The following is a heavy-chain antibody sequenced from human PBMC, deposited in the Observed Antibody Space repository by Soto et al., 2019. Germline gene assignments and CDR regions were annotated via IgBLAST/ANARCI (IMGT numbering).Heavy chain of an antibody. V-gene: IGHV1-2*02. CDR1: GYTFTGYY. CDR3: ARDRGWNYEDWFDP. J-gene: IGHJ5*02. Sequence: ASVKVSCKASGYTFTGYYMHWVRQAPGQGLEWMGWINPNSGGTNYAQKFQGRVTTTRDTSISTAYMELSRLRSDDTAVYYCARDRGWNYEDWFDPWGQGTLVTVSS. D-gene: IGHD1-7*01. CDR2: INPNSGGT.